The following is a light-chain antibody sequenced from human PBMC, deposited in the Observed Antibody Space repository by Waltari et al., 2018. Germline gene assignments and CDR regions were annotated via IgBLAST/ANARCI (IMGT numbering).Light chain of an antibody. CDR1: NSDVGGYNF. J-gene: IGLJ1*01. CDR3: NSYSTSSTFV. Sequence: QSALTQPASVSGSPGQSITISCPGSNSDVGGYNFVSWYQQHPGKAPKLMIYAVSNRPSGVSNRFSGSKSGNTASLTISGLQPEDAADYYCNSYSTSSTFVFGTGTRVTVL. V-gene: IGLV2-14*01. CDR2: AVS.